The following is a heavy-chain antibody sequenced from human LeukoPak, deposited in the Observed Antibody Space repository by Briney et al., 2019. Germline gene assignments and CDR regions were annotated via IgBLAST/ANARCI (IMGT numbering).Heavy chain of an antibody. J-gene: IGHJ6*03. CDR2: IYYSGTT. D-gene: IGHD1-14*01. CDR3: ARNPYYYYYMDV. Sequence: PSGTLSLTCTVSNASIATSSYYWGWIRQPPGKGLEWIGNIYYSGTTNYNPSLKGRVAFFLDTSKNQFSLKLTSVTAADTAVYSCARNPYYYYYMDVWGKGTTVTVSS. V-gene: IGHV4-39*01. CDR1: NASIATSSYY.